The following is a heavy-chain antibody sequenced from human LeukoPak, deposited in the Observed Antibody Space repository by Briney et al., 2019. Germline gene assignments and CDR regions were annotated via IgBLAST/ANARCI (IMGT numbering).Heavy chain of an antibody. V-gene: IGHV4-59*01. Sequence: SETLSLTCTVSGGSISSYFWSWIRQPPGKGLEWLGYIYYSGSSNYNPSLKSRVTISVDTSKNQFSLMLLSVTTADTAIYYCARSGGWHFDYWGQGTLVTVSS. J-gene: IGHJ4*02. CDR3: ARSGGWHFDY. D-gene: IGHD6-19*01. CDR2: IYYSGSS. CDR1: GGSISSYF.